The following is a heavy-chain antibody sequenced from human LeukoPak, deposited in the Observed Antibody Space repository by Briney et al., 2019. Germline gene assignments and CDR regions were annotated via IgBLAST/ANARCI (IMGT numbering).Heavy chain of an antibody. J-gene: IGHJ6*02. CDR2: ISGSGGST. V-gene: IGHV3-23*01. CDR3: AKDLGEYSYGYDYYYYGMDV. D-gene: IGHD5-18*01. CDR1: GFTFSSYA. Sequence: GGSLRLSCAASGFTFSSYAMSWVRQAPGKGLEWVSAISGSGGSTYYADSAKGRFTISRDNSKNTLYLQMNSLRAEDTAVYYCAKDLGEYSYGYDYYYYGMDVWGQGTTVTVSS.